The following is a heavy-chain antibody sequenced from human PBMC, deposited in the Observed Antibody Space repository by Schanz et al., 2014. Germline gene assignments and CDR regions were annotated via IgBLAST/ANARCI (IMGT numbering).Heavy chain of an antibody. J-gene: IGHJ4*02. Sequence: VQLVESGGGVVQPGRSLRLSCEASGFTFSSFAMSWVRQAPGKGLEWVSAISGSGGATYYADSVKGRFTISRDNSKNTLYLHMNTLRAEATAVYYCAKGQLLSYYFDYWGQGTLVTVSS. CDR1: GFTFSSFA. D-gene: IGHD2-21*01. CDR3: AKGQLLSYYFDY. CDR2: ISGSGGAT. V-gene: IGHV3-23*04.